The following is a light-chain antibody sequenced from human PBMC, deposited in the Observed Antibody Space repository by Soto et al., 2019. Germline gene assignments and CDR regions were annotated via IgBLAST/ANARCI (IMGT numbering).Light chain of an antibody. CDR1: SSNIGSNT. CDR3: AAWDDSLNGPHVV. Sequence: QSVVTQPPAVSATPGQRVTISCSGSSSNIGSNTVNWYQQLPGTAPKLLIYSNYQRPSGVPDLFSGSKAGTSASLAISALQSEDGADYYCAAWDDSLNGPHVVFGGGTKLTVL. V-gene: IGLV1-44*01. J-gene: IGLJ2*01. CDR2: SNY.